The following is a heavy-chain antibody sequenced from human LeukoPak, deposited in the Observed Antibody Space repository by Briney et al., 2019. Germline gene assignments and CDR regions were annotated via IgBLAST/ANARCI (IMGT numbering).Heavy chain of an antibody. J-gene: IGHJ4*02. CDR3: AKDLESRGSYSTDY. CDR1: GFTFSSYS. CDR2: ISSSSSTI. Sequence: GGSLRLSCAASGFTFSSYSMNWVRQAPGKGLEWVSYISSSSSTIYYADSVKGRFTISRDNAKNSLYLQMNSLRAEDTALYYCAKDLESRGSYSTDYWGQGTLVTVSS. D-gene: IGHD1-26*01. V-gene: IGHV3-48*04.